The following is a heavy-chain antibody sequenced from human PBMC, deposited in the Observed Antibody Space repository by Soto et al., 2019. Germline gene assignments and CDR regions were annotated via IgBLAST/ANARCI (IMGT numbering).Heavy chain of an antibody. CDR3: ARGDYHDSSGPFSDAFDT. CDR2: ISTTSTHT. Sequence: GGSLRLSCAASGFTFSDFYMTWIRQAPGKGLEWISYISTTSTHTNYADSVKGRFAISRDNSKNSLFLQMNSLRADDTAVYYCARGDYHDSSGPFSDAFDTWGQGKMVTVSS. D-gene: IGHD3-22*01. J-gene: IGHJ3*02. CDR1: GFTFSDFY. V-gene: IGHV3-11*06.